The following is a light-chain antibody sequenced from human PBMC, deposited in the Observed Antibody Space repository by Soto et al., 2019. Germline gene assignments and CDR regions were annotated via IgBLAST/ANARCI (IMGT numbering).Light chain of an antibody. CDR1: QSVSSSY. J-gene: IGKJ1*01. Sequence: VLTQSPGTLSLSPGERATLSCRASQSVSSSYLAWYQQKPGQPPRLLIFEASSRATGIPDRFNVSGSGTDLTLTISGLEPEDFAVYYCQQYGRSPPSWTFGQGTKVEIK. V-gene: IGKV3-20*01. CDR3: QQYGRSPPSWT. CDR2: EAS.